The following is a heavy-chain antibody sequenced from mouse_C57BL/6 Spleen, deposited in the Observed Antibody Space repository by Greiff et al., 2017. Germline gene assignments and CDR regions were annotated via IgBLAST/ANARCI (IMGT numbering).Heavy chain of an antibody. CDR1: GYTFTSYW. CDR2: IDPSDSET. J-gene: IGHJ3*01. D-gene: IGHD3-2*02. CDR3: AREESSGYGFAY. Sequence: VQLQQPGAELVRPGSSVKLSCKASGYTFTSYWMHWVKQRPIQGLEWIGNIDPSDSETHYNQKFKDKATLTVDKSSSTAYMQLSSLTSEDSAVYYCAREESSGYGFAYWGQGTLVTVSA. V-gene: IGHV1-52*01.